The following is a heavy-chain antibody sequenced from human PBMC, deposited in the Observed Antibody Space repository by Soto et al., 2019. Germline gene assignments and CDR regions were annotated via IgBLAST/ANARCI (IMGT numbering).Heavy chain of an antibody. Sequence: GSLRLSCAASGFTFSNYAMSWVRQPPGKGLEWVSAIPGSGGSTYYTGSVKGRFTISRDNSKNTLYLQMNSLRVEDTAVYYCAKIGSSSSVSLPLVLLDYWGQGALVTVSS. V-gene: IGHV3-23*01. J-gene: IGHJ4*02. CDR2: IPGSGGST. D-gene: IGHD6-6*01. CDR1: GFTFSNYA. CDR3: AKIGSSSSVSLPLVLLDY.